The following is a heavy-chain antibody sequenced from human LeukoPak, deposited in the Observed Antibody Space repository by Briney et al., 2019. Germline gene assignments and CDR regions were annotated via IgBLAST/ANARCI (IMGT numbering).Heavy chain of an antibody. J-gene: IGHJ4*02. D-gene: IGHD4-17*01. V-gene: IGHV4-38-2*02. CDR2: IYHSGST. CDR1: GGSISSGYY. CDR3: ARRKYYGDLDY. Sequence: PSETLSPTCTVSGGSISSGYYWGWIRQPPGKGLEWIGSIYHSGSTYYNPSLKSRVTISVDTSKNQFSLKLSSVTAADTAVYYCARRKYYGDLDYWGQGTLVTVSS.